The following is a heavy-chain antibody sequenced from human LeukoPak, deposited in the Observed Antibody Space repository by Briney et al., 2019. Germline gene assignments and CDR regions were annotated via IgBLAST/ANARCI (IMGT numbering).Heavy chain of an antibody. Sequence: SETLSLTCTVSGGSISSGDYYWSWIRQPPGKGLEWIGEINHSGSTNYNPSLKSRVTISVDMSKNQFSLKLSSVTAADTAVYYCARAPSKRYCSSTSCYSYYYYGMDVWGQGTTVTVSS. CDR3: ARAPSKRYCSSTSCYSYYYYGMDV. V-gene: IGHV4-39*07. CDR2: INHSGST. CDR1: GGSISSGDYY. J-gene: IGHJ6*02. D-gene: IGHD2-2*02.